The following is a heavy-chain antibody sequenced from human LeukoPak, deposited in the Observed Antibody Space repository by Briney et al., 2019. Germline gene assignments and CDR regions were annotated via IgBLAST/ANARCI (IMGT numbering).Heavy chain of an antibody. Sequence: ASVKVSCKASGYTFTGYYMHWVRQAPGQGLEWMGWINPNSGGTNYAQKFQGRVTMTRDTSISTAYMELSRLRSDDTAVYYCARVNYYDSSGYYYVWGQGTLVTVSS. D-gene: IGHD3-22*01. J-gene: IGHJ4*02. CDR2: INPNSGGT. CDR1: GYTFTGYY. V-gene: IGHV1-2*02. CDR3: ARVNYYDSSGYYYV.